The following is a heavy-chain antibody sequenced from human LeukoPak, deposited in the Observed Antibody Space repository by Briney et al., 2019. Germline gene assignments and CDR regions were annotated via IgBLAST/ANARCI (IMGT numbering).Heavy chain of an antibody. CDR1: GGSISSYY. D-gene: IGHD5-12*01. CDR3: ARDINFTGAYYMDV. V-gene: IGHV4-59*04. J-gene: IGHJ6*03. Sequence: SETLSLTCTVSGGSISSYYWSWIRQPPGKGLEWIGYIYYSGSTYYNPSLKSRVTISVDTSKNQFSLKLSSVTAADTAVYYCARDINFTGAYYMDVWGKGTTVTISS. CDR2: IYYSGST.